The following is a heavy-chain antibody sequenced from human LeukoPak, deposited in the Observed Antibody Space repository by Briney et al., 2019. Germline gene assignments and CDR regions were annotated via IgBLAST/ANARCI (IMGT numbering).Heavy chain of an antibody. V-gene: IGHV3-30*03. CDR2: MSYEGSNK. CDR1: GFSFSTYG. Sequence: GGSLRLSCAASGFSFSTYGMHWVRQAPGKGLEWVAFMSYEGSNKYYADSVKGRFTISRDNSKNTLYLQMNSLRAEDMAVYYCARDGPTSPAYYADYWGQGTLVTVYS. J-gene: IGHJ4*02. D-gene: IGHD1-14*01. CDR3: ARDGPTSPAYYADY.